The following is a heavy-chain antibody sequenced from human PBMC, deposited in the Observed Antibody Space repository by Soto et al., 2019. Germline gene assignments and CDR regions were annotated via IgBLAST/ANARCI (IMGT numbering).Heavy chain of an antibody. CDR3: GRGLGYEIGD. Sequence: EVQLVESGGGLVQPGGSLRLSCTTSAFIVDSTYMHWVRQAPGKGLEWVAVITVGGDTYYSDSVRGRSTLSRDPSKNTLELQVNCLDVAASGLFCCGRGLGYEIGDWGQGAVVAVSS. J-gene: IGHJ4*02. V-gene: IGHV3-66*01. CDR1: AFIVDSTY. D-gene: IGHD3-9*01. CDR2: ITVGGDT.